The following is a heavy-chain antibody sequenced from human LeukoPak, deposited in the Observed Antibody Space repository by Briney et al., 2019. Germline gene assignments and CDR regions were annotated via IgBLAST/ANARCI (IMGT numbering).Heavy chain of an antibody. V-gene: IGHV1-18*01. D-gene: IGHD6-13*01. CDR3: ARDRIAAAGDDFDY. CDR1: GYTFTSYG. J-gene: IGHJ4*02. Sequence: GAAVKVSCMSSGYTFTSYGISWVRQAPGQGLEWVGWISAYNGNTNYAQKLQGRVTMTTDTSTSTAYTEMRSLRSDDTAVYYCARDRIAAAGDDFDYWGQGTLVTVSP. CDR2: ISAYNGNT.